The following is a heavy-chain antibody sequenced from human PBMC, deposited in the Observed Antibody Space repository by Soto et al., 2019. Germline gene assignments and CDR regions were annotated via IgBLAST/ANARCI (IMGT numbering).Heavy chain of an antibody. Sequence: QVQLVQSGAEVKKPGTSVKVSCKASGGTFSSYAISWVRQAPGQGLEWMGGIIPIFGTANYAQMFQGRVTITADESTSTAYMERRSLRAEDTAVYYCARSGYCSGGSCYKSRLAPWGQGTLVPVSS. CDR1: GGTFSSYA. V-gene: IGHV1-69*01. J-gene: IGHJ5*02. CDR2: IIPIFGTA. CDR3: ARSGYCSGGSCYKSRLAP. D-gene: IGHD2-15*01.